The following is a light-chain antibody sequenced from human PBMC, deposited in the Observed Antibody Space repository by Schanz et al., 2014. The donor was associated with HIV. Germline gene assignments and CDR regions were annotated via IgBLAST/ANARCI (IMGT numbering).Light chain of an antibody. Sequence: QSALTQPASVSGSPGQSITISCTGTSSDVGGYNYVSWYQHHPGKAPKLMIYDVSNRPSGVSNRFSGSKSGNTASLTISGLQAEDEADYYCCSYAGSYTSLYVFGTGTKLTVL. CDR3: CSYAGSYTSLYV. CDR2: DVS. J-gene: IGLJ1*01. CDR1: SSDVGGYNY. V-gene: IGLV2-14*03.